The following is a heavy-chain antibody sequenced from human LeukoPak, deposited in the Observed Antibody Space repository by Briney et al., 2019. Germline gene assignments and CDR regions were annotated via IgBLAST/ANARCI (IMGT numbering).Heavy chain of an antibody. D-gene: IGHD2-2*02. CDR1: GFTFSSYS. Sequence: MPGGSLRLSCATSGFTFSSYSINWVRQGPGKGLEWVSSISSRSTYIYYADSVKGRFTISRDNAKNSLYLQMNSLRAEDTAVYYCASASINSGVSEFREFDYWGQGTLVTVSS. J-gene: IGHJ4*02. CDR3: ASASINSGVSEFREFDY. V-gene: IGHV3-21*01. CDR2: ISSRSTYI.